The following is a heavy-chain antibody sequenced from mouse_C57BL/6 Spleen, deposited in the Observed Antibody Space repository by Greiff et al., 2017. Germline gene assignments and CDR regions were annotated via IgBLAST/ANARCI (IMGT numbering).Heavy chain of an antibody. Sequence: VQLQQSGPELVKPGASVKMSCKASGYTFTDYNMHWVKQSHGKSLEWIGYINPNNGGTSYNQKFKGKATLTVNKSSSTAYMELRSLTSEDSAVYYCARGRLLLRYYFDYWGQGTTLTVSS. J-gene: IGHJ2*01. V-gene: IGHV1-22*01. D-gene: IGHD1-1*01. CDR1: GYTFTDYN. CDR3: ARGRLLLRYYFDY. CDR2: INPNNGGT.